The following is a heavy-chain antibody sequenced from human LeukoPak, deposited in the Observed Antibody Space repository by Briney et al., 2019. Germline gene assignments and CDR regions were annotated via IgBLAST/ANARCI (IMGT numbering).Heavy chain of an antibody. V-gene: IGHV3-21*01. CDR3: VRDGGVSGYDLLDY. D-gene: IGHD5-12*01. Sequence: GGSLRLSCAASGFTVSSNYMSWVRQAPGKGLEWVSSISSSSSYIYYADSVKGRFTISRDNAKNSLSLQMNSLRAEDTAVYYCVRDGGVSGYDLLDYWGREPWSPSPQ. CDR1: GFTVSSNY. CDR2: ISSSSSYI. J-gene: IGHJ4*02.